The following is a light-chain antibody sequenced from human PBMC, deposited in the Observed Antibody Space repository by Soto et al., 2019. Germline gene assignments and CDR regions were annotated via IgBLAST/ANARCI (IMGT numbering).Light chain of an antibody. Sequence: EMVLTQSPGTLSLSPGERVTLSRRASQSVSGSQLAWYQQKPGQAPRLLIYGASSRASGVPDRFSGIASGTDFTFIIRRLEPEDFGMFYCHQYGLFPHTFGQGTKLETK. CDR3: HQYGLFPHT. J-gene: IGKJ2*01. V-gene: IGKV3-20*01. CDR2: GAS. CDR1: QSVSGSQ.